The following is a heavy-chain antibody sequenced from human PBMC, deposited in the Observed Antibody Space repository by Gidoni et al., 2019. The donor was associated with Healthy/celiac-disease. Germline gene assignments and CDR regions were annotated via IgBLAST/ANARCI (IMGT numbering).Heavy chain of an antibody. D-gene: IGHD3-22*01. Sequence: EVQLVESGGGLVQPGGSLRLSCAASGFTFSRYSMHWVRQAPGKVLEWVSYISSSSSTIYYADSVKGRFTISRDNAKNSLYLQMNSLRAEDTAVYYCARGSTYYYDSSGYYPAGAFDIWGQGTMVTVSS. CDR3: ARGSTYYYDSSGYYPAGAFDI. J-gene: IGHJ3*02. CDR2: ISSSSSTI. CDR1: GFTFSRYS. V-gene: IGHV3-48*01.